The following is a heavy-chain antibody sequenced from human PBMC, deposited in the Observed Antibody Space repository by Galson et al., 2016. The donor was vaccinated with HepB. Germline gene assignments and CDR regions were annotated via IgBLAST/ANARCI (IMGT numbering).Heavy chain of an antibody. CDR2: ITSSSNYI. J-gene: IGHJ2*01. D-gene: IGHD4-23*01. CDR3: TRAYVGKARRGTYWYFDL. CDR1: GFTFSSFA. V-gene: IGHV3-21*01. Sequence: SLRLSCAASGFTFSSFAMSWVRQAPGKGLEWVSSITSSSNYIYYADSVRGRFTISRDNAKHSLHLQMNSLRAEDTAVYYCTRAYVGKARRGTYWYFDLWGRGTLVTVSS.